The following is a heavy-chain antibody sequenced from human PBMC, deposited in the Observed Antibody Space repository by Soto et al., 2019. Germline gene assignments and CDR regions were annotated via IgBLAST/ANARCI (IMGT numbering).Heavy chain of an antibody. CDR1: GFTFSSYA. J-gene: IGHJ4*02. D-gene: IGHD1-26*01. CDR2: ISGSGGST. V-gene: IGHV3-23*01. CDR3: AKGYSGPHTPFDS. Sequence: LRLSCAASGFTFSSYAMSWVRQAPGKGLEWVSAISGSGGSTYYADSVKGRFTISRDNSKNTLYLQMNSLRAEDTAVYYCAKGYSGPHTPFDSWGQGTLVTVSS.